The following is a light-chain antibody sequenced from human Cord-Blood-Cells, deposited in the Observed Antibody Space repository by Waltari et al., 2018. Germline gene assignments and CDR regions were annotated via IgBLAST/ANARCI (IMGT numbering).Light chain of an antibody. Sequence: IQITQSPSSLSESVGDRASITCRASQSISSYLNWYQQQPGKAPKLLIYAASSLQSGVPSRFSGSGSGTDYTLPIISRLAEDFSTYYYQQRYSTPITFGQGTQLEIK. CDR3: QQRYSTPIT. CDR1: QSISSY. J-gene: IGKJ5*01. CDR2: AAS. V-gene: IGKV1-39*01.